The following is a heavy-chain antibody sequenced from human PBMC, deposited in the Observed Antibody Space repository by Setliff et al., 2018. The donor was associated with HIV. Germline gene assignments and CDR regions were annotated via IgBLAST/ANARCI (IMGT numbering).Heavy chain of an antibody. CDR2: ISAHYGST. CDR1: GGTFSSYA. D-gene: IGHD3-10*01. J-gene: IGHJ4*02. Sequence: ASVKVSCKASGGTFSSYAISWVRQAPGQGLEWMGWISAHYGSTKYAQTLQGRVTMTTDTSTNTAYMELRSLRSDDTAVYYCASSSPTTYYYGSGSPPLDYWGQGTLVTVSS. V-gene: IGHV1-18*01. CDR3: ASSSPTTYYYGSGSPPLDY.